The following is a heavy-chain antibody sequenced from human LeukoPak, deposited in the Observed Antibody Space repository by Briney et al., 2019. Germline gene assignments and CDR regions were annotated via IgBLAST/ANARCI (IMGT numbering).Heavy chain of an antibody. CDR2: IWHDGGRK. CDR3: AGDIGNSGFNLDY. Sequence: GRSLRLSCVVSGFTFSTHGFHWVRQAPGKGLEWVSVIWHDGGRKEYADSVRGRFTISRDNSNLYLQMNSLRAEDTAIYYCAGDIGNSGFNLDYWGQGTPVTVSS. J-gene: IGHJ4*02. CDR1: GFTFSTHG. D-gene: IGHD5-12*01. V-gene: IGHV3-33*01.